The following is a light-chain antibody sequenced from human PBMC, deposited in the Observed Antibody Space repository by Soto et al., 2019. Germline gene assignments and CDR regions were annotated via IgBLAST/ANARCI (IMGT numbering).Light chain of an antibody. CDR3: QHYNVYPWT. CDR1: QGISSW. Sequence: DIQMTQSPSSVSASLGDRVTITCRASQGISSWLAWYQQKPGKAPKLLIYEASSLQSGVPSRFSGSGSGTEFTLSISSLQPDDFATYYCQHYNVYPWTFGQGTKVDI. V-gene: IGKV1D-16*01. J-gene: IGKJ1*01. CDR2: EAS.